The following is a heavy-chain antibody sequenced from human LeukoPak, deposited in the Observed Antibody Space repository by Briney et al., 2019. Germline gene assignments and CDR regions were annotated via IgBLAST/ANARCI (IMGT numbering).Heavy chain of an antibody. J-gene: IGHJ4*02. V-gene: IGHV3-21*01. Sequence: PGGSLRLSCAASGFTFSTYTMNWVRQAPGNGLEWVSSISSSSDYIYYADSVKGRFTISRDNAKNSLYLQMNSLRAEDTGVYYCAREIPLAYWGQGTLATVSS. D-gene: IGHD2-21*01. CDR2: ISSSSDYI. CDR1: GFTFSTYT. CDR3: AREIPLAY.